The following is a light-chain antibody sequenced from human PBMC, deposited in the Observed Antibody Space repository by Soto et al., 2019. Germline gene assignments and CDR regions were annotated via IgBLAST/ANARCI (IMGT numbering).Light chain of an antibody. CDR2: GAS. CDR3: QQYGSLSWT. V-gene: IGKV3-20*01. J-gene: IGKJ1*01. CDR1: QSVSSSY. Sequence: EIVLTQSPGTLSLSPGERATLSCMASQSVSSSYLAWYQQKPGQAPRLLIYGASSRATGIPERFSGSGSGTDFTLTISSLEPEDFAVYYCQQYGSLSWTFGQGTKVEIK.